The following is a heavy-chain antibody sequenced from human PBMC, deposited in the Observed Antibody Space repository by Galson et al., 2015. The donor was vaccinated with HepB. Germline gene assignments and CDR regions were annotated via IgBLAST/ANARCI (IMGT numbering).Heavy chain of an antibody. V-gene: IGHV3-21*01. Sequence: SLRLSCAASGFTFSSYSMNWVRQAPGKGLEWVSSISSSSSYIYYADSVKGRFTISRDNAKNSLYLQMNSLRAEDTAVYYCARDGRGDKTPGNDAFDIWGQGTMVTVSS. D-gene: IGHD2-21*02. CDR2: ISSSSSYI. CDR3: ARDGRGDKTPGNDAFDI. CDR1: GFTFSSYS. J-gene: IGHJ3*02.